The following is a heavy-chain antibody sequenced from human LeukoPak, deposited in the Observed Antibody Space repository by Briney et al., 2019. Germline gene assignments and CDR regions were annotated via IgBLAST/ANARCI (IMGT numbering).Heavy chain of an antibody. CDR1: GGSIISTTYY. CDR2: VFYSGAA. Sequence: PSETLSLTCTVSGGSIISTTYYWGWIRQHPVKGLEWMGYVFYSGAAYYNPALRSRITISLDTSRNQFSLTLTSLSAADTAVYYCARYGDYGTEGYFYMDVWGKGTMVTVSS. V-gene: IGHV4-31*03. J-gene: IGHJ6*03. D-gene: IGHD4-17*01. CDR3: ARYGDYGTEGYFYMDV.